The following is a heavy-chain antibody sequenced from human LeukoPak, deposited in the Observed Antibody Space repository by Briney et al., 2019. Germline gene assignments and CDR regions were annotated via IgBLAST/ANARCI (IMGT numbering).Heavy chain of an antibody. J-gene: IGHJ4*02. D-gene: IGHD3-3*01. V-gene: IGHV4-34*01. CDR2: INHSGST. Sequence: SETLSLTCAVYGGSFSGYYWSWIRQPPGKGLEWIGEINHSGSTNYNPSLKSRVTISVDTSKNQFSLKLSSVTAADTAVYYCARGFLEWLLYPRFDYWGQGTLVTVS. CDR1: GGSFSGYY. CDR3: ARGFLEWLLYPRFDY.